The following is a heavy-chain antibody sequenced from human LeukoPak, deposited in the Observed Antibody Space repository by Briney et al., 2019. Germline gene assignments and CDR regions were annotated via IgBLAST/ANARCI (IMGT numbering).Heavy chain of an antibody. Sequence: GGSLRLSYAASGFTFSNHGMHWVRQAPGKGLEWVAIIWSDGSNKYYADSVKGRFTISRDNSRNTLYLQMNSLRAEDTALYYCAKDYRVGASQQDYWGQGTLVTVSS. CDR1: GFTFSNHG. V-gene: IGHV3-33*06. J-gene: IGHJ4*02. CDR3: AKDYRVGASQQDY. D-gene: IGHD1-26*01. CDR2: IWSDGSNK.